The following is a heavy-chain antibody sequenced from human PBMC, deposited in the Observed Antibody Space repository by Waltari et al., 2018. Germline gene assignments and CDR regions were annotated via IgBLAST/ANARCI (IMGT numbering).Heavy chain of an antibody. Sequence: QVQLQESGPGLVKPSQTLSLPCPVSGGSIRSGGYYWSWIRQHPGKGLEWSVYIYYSGSTYYNPSLKSRVTISVDTSKNQFSLKLSSVTAADTAVYYCARIAGGSYYFDYWGQGTLVTVSS. V-gene: IGHV4-31*03. J-gene: IGHJ4*02. CDR1: GGSIRSGGYY. D-gene: IGHD1-26*01. CDR3: ARIAGGSYYFDY. CDR2: IYYSGST.